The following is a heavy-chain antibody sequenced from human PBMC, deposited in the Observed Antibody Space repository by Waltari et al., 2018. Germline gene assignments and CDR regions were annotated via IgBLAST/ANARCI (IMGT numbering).Heavy chain of an antibody. V-gene: IGHV3-53*04. Sequence: EVQLVESGGGLVQPGGSLRLSCAAPGFIVNTYYMGWVRHAPGKGLAWVSTIYIDGRTKYADSLKGRFTVSRHSSQNTLYLQMNSLRVEDTAIYYCARLKDYTDWYFDIGGRGTLVTVSA. CDR1: GFIVNTYY. J-gene: IGHJ2*01. CDR2: IYIDGRT. D-gene: IGHD4-4*01. CDR3: ARLKDYTDWYFDI.